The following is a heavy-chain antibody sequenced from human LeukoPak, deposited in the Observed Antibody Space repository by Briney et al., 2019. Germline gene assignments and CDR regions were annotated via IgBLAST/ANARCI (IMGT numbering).Heavy chain of an antibody. Sequence: GASVKVSCKASGYTFTGYYMHWVRQAPGQGLEWMGCINPNSGGTNYAQKFQGGVTMTRDTSISTAYMELSRLRSDDTAVYYCAKAGADRVLRHFDWSAWEWGQGTLVTVSS. V-gene: IGHV1-2*02. J-gene: IGHJ4*02. CDR3: AKAGADRVLRHFDWSAWE. CDR1: GYTFTGYY. D-gene: IGHD3-9*01. CDR2: INPNSGGT.